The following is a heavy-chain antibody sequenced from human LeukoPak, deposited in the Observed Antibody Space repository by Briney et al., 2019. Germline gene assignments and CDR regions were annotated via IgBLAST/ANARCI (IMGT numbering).Heavy chain of an antibody. J-gene: IGHJ4*02. Sequence: GGSLRLSCAASGFTFSSYSMNWVRQAPGKGLEWVSYISSSSSTIYYADSVKGRFTISRDNAKNSLYLQMNSLRAEDTAVYYCATESGTYSGTCFDYWGQGTLVTVSS. CDR2: ISSSSSTI. D-gene: IGHD1-26*01. V-gene: IGHV3-48*01. CDR1: GFTFSSYS. CDR3: ATESGTYSGTCFDY.